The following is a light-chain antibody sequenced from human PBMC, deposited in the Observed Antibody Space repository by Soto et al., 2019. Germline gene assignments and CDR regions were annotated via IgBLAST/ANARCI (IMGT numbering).Light chain of an antibody. CDR3: QRYDSWPQT. J-gene: IGKJ1*01. CDR2: GAS. Sequence: EIVMTQSPATLSVSPGERVTLSCRASQNVTSNLAWYQQKPGQAPRLLIHGASTRATGIPARFSGSGSGTEFTLTISSLQSEDFAVYYCQRYDSWPQTFGQGTKV. CDR1: QNVTSN. V-gene: IGKV3-15*01.